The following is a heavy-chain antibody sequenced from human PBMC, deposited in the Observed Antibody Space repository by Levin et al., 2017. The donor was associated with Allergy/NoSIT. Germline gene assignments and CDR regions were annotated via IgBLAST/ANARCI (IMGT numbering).Heavy chain of an antibody. CDR3: ARAGQIPYFAY. J-gene: IGHJ4*02. D-gene: IGHD1-14*01. Sequence: SQTLSLTCAVYGGSFSGYYWSWIRQPPGKGLEWIGEINHSGSTNYNPSLKSRVTISVDTSKNQFSLKLSSVTAADTAVYYCARAGQIPYFAYWGQGTLVTVSS. V-gene: IGHV4-34*01. CDR1: GGSFSGYY. CDR2: INHSGST.